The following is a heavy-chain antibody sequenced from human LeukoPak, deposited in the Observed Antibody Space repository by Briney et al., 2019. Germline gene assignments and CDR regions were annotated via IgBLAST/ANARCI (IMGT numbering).Heavy chain of an antibody. J-gene: IGHJ5*02. Sequence: GGSLRLSCAASGFTFDDYAMHWVRQTPGKGLEWVSVIYSGGSTYYADSVKGRFTISRDNSKNTLYLQMNSLRAEDTAVYYCARDVGGSGWYPNWFDPWGQGTLVTVSS. CDR2: IYSGGST. CDR1: GFTFDDYA. CDR3: ARDVGGSGWYPNWFDP. D-gene: IGHD6-19*01. V-gene: IGHV3-66*01.